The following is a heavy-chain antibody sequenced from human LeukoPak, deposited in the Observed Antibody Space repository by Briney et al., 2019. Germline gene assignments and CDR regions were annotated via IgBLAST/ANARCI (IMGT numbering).Heavy chain of an antibody. CDR1: GFTFSDYY. CDR2: ISFSGSTI. Sequence: GSLRLSCAASGFTFSDYYMSWIRQAPGKGLEWVSYISFSGSTIYYADSVKGRFTISRDNSKNTLYLQMNSLRAEDTAVYYCARGDVNDYYDSSGPRDYWGQGTLVTVSS. J-gene: IGHJ4*02. V-gene: IGHV3-11*04. D-gene: IGHD3-22*01. CDR3: ARGDVNDYYDSSGPRDY.